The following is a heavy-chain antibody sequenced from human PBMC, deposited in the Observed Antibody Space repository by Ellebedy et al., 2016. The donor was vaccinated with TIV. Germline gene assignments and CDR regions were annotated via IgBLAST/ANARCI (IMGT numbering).Heavy chain of an antibody. CDR1: GDSMNTYY. J-gene: IGHJ5*02. D-gene: IGHD3-10*01. CDR3: ARDLRPDYYGSGGGFDP. V-gene: IGHV4-4*07. Sequence: MPSETLSLTCTISGDSMNTYYWSWIRQPAGKGLQWVGQIHSSGNTNYNPSLGSRVAMSVDTSKNQFSLRLSSVTAADTAVYYCARDLRPDYYGSGGGFDPWGQGTLVTVSS. CDR2: IHSSGNT.